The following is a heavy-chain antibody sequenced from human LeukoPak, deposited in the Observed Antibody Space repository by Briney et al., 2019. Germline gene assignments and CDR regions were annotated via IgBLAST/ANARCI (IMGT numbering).Heavy chain of an antibody. V-gene: IGHV4-59*08. CDR3: ARHYYDRSDSYSFDY. CDR2: LYSSGGT. D-gene: IGHD3-22*01. Sequence: MTSETLSLTCTVSGGSISGHYWSWIRQPPGKGLEWIGYLYSSGGTNYNPSLKSRVTISLDTSENQFSLKLSSVAAADTAVYYCARHYYDRSDSYSFDYWGQGTLVTVSS. J-gene: IGHJ4*02. CDR1: GGSISGHY.